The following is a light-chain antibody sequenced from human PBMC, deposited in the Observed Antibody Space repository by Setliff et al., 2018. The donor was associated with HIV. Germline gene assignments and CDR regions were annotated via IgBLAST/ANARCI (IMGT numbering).Light chain of an antibody. CDR3: QSYDGSTWV. V-gene: IGLV6-57*01. Sequence: NFMLTQPHSVSESPGKTVTISCTRSSGSIAGNYVQWYQHRPDSSPTTVIREDKERPSGVPDRFSGSIDRSTNSASLTISGLRTEDEADYYCQSYDGSTWVFGGGTQLTVL. CDR2: EDK. J-gene: IGLJ3*02. CDR1: SGSIAGNY.